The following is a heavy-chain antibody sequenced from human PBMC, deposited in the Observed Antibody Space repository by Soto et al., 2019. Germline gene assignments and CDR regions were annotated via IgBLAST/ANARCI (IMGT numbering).Heavy chain of an antibody. CDR2: INHSGST. V-gene: IGHV4-34*01. CDR3: ARGLFEGSYFDY. CDR1: GGSFSGYY. Sequence: SETLSLTCAVYGGSFSGYYWNWIRQPPGKGLEWIGEINHSGSTNYNPSLKSRVTISVDTSKNQFSLKLSSMTAADTAVYYCARGLFEGSYFDYWGQGTLVTVSS. J-gene: IGHJ4*02. D-gene: IGHD2-21*01.